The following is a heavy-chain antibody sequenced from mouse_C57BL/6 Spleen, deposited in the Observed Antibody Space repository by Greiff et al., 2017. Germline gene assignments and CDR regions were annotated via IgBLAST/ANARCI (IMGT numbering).Heavy chain of an antibody. CDR3: ARIHDGGTWFAY. J-gene: IGHJ3*01. Sequence: QVQLQQPGAELVKPGASVKMSCKASGYTFTSYWITWVKQRPGQGLEWIGDIYPGSGSTNYNEKFKSKATLTVDTSSSTAYMQLSSLTAEDSAVYYCARIHDGGTWFAYWGQGTLVTVSA. V-gene: IGHV1-55*01. D-gene: IGHD2-12*01. CDR2: IYPGSGST. CDR1: GYTFTSYW.